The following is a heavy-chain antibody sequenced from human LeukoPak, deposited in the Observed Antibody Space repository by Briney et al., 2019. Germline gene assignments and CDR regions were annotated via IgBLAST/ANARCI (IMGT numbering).Heavy chain of an antibody. CDR2: IFYSGNT. D-gene: IGHD3-9*01. CDR3: ARVSPLYDILTGPYFDY. J-gene: IGHJ4*02. Sequence: SETLSLTCTVSGGSISTYYWSWIRQPPGKGLEWIGNIFYSGNTYYSPSLKSRVTMSVDTSENQFPLKLSSVTAADTAMYYRARVSPLYDILTGPYFDYWGQGALVTVSS. V-gene: IGHV4-59*01. CDR1: GGSISTYY.